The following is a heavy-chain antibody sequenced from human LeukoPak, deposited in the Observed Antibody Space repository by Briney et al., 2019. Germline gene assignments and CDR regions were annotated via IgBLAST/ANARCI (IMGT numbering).Heavy chain of an antibody. Sequence: GESLKISCKSSGYSFTSYWIGWVRQMPGKGLEWMGIIYPRDSDTRYSPSFQGQVTISADESISTAYLQWSSLKASDTAMYYCARRYCSSSRCYVRAFDIWGQGTLVTVSS. J-gene: IGHJ3*02. D-gene: IGHD2-2*01. CDR1: GYSFTSYW. CDR2: IYPRDSDT. CDR3: ARRYCSSSRCYVRAFDI. V-gene: IGHV5-51*01.